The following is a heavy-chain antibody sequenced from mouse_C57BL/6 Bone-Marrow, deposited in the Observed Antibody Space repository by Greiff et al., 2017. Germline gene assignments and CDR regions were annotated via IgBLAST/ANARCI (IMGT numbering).Heavy chain of an antibody. D-gene: IGHD2-4*01. V-gene: IGHV1-63*01. CDR3: ARGMGDYGYFDY. CDR1: GYTFTNYW. Sequence: VKLQESGAELVRPGTSVKMSCKASGYTFTNYWIGWAKQRPGHGLEWIGDIYPGGGYTNYNEKFKGKATLTADKSSSTAYMQFSSLTSEDSAIYYCARGMGDYGYFDYWGQGTTLTVSS. J-gene: IGHJ2*01. CDR2: IYPGGGYT.